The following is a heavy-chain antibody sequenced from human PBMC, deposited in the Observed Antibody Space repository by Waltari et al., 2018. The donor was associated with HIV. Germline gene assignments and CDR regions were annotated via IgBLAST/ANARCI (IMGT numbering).Heavy chain of an antibody. CDR2: VSESGDST. CDR3: AGEDDRGDFP. Sequence: ELYLLESGGGLVQPGGSLRVSCGGSGFTFKNYAVSWVRQAPGEGLEWSSRVSESGDSTYYADSVEGRFTISRDNSKNMLYLQMNGLRVEDTAVYYCAGEDDRGDFPWGQGTLVTVSA. J-gene: IGHJ5*02. V-gene: IGHV3-23*01. CDR1: GFTFKNYA. D-gene: IGHD2-21*01.